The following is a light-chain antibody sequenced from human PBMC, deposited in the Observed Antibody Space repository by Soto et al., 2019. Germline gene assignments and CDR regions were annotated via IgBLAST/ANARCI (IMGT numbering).Light chain of an antibody. CDR3: QQYGCSIMYT. J-gene: IGKJ2*01. CDR1: RSLAPND. V-gene: IGKV3-20*01. CDR2: AAS. Sequence: IVLTHPPATLSLAPGEIATLSSRAGRSLAPNDLAWYQQNPGQAPRLPFYAASTRATGVPDRFSGSGSGTDVVLTISRLEPEDFAIYDCQQYGCSIMYTFGQGTKLVI.